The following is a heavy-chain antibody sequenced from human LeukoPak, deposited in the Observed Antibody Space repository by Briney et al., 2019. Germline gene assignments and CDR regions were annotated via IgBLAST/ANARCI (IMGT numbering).Heavy chain of an antibody. CDR1: GYTFTGYY. V-gene: IGHV1-2*02. Sequence: WASVKVSCKASGYTFTGYYMHWVRQAPGQGLEWMGWINPNSGGTNYAQKFQGRVTMTRDTSISTAYMELSRLRSDDTAVYYCARDHMITFGGVIAGLVYFDYWGQGTLVTVSS. D-gene: IGHD3-16*02. CDR3: ARDHMITFGGVIAGLVYFDY. J-gene: IGHJ4*02. CDR2: INPNSGGT.